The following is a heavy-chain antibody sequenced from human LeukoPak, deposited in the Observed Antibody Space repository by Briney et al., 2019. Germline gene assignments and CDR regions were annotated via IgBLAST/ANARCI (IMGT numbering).Heavy chain of an antibody. J-gene: IGHJ6*02. V-gene: IGHV3-48*03. D-gene: IGHD1-14*01. CDR3: ARSRGSNRDVYYYGMDV. CDR1: GFTFSSYE. Sequence: GGSLRLSCAASGFTFSSYEMNWVRQAPGQGLEWVSYLSGSGNTISYADSVKGRFAISRDNAKNSLSLQMNSLRAEDTAVYYCARSRGSNRDVYYYGMDVWGQGTTVTVS. CDR2: LSGSGNTI.